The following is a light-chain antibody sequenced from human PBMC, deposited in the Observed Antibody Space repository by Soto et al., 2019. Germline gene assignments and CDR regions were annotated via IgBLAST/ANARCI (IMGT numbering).Light chain of an antibody. CDR2: TAS. CDR1: QSISTS. CDR3: QQANSFTLT. V-gene: IGKV1-39*01. J-gene: IGKJ4*01. Sequence: DIQMTQSPSSLSASVGDRVTITCRASQSISTSLNWYQQKPGKDPKLLISTASSLQSGVPSRFSGSGSGTEFTLTISSLQTEDFATYYCQQANSFTLTFGGGTKVDIK.